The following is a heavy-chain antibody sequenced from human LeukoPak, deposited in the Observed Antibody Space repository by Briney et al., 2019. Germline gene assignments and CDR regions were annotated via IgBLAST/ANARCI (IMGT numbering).Heavy chain of an antibody. D-gene: IGHD3-3*01. CDR3: AKVLILRFLEWLTYFDY. CDR1: GFTFSSYA. Sequence: GGSLRLSCAASGFTFSSYAMSWVRQAPGKGLEWVSAISGSGGSTYYADSVKGRFTISRDNSKNTLYLQMNSLRAEDTAVYYCAKVLILRFLEWLTYFDYWGQRTLVTVSS. J-gene: IGHJ4*02. V-gene: IGHV3-23*01. CDR2: ISGSGGST.